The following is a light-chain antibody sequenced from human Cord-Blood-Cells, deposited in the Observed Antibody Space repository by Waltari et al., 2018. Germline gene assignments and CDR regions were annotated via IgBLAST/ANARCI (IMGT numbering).Light chain of an antibody. CDR1: QSVSSN. CDR2: GAA. Sequence: EIVMTQSPATLSVSSGERATLSCRASQSVSSNLAWYQQKPGQAPRLLIYGAATRATGIPARCSGSGSGTEFTLTISSLQSEDVAVYYCQQYNNWPPFTFGPGTKVDIK. J-gene: IGKJ3*01. CDR3: QQYNNWPPFT. V-gene: IGKV3-15*01.